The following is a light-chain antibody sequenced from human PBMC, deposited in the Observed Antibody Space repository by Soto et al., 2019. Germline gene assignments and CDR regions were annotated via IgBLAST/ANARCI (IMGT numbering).Light chain of an antibody. CDR2: LGS. Sequence: DLVMTQSPLSLPVTPGKPASISCRSSQSLLHSNAYNYLDWYLQKPGQSPQLLIYLGSNRASGVPDRFSGSGSGTDFTLKISRVEPEDVGVYYCMQALQTPCTFGQGTKLEIK. V-gene: IGKV2-28*01. J-gene: IGKJ2*02. CDR1: QSLLHSNAYNY. CDR3: MQALQTPCT.